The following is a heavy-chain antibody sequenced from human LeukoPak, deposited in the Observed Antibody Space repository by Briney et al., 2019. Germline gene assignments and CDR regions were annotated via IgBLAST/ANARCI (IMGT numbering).Heavy chain of an antibody. CDR3: ARGIAVAGSYYFDY. CDR1: RYTFTSYD. V-gene: IGHV1-8*01. Sequence: ASVKVSCKASRYTFTSYDINWVRQATGQGLEWMGWMNPNSGNTGYAQKFQGRVTMTRNTYISTAYMELSSLRSEDTAVYYCARGIAVAGSYYFDYWGQRTLVTVSS. CDR2: MNPNSGNT. J-gene: IGHJ4*02. D-gene: IGHD6-19*01.